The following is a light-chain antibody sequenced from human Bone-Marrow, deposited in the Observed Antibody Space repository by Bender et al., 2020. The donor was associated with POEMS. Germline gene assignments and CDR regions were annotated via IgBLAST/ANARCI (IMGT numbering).Light chain of an antibody. J-gene: IGLJ2*01. CDR1: SSNIGTNP. CDR3: SSDTRRRTVL. CDR2: DVN. Sequence: QSVLTPPPSASGTPGQRVTISCSGSSSNIGTNPVNWYQQLPGKAPKVIIYDVNNRPSGVSIRFSGSKSGNTAYLTISGLQAEDEADYYCSSDTRRRTVLFGGGTKLTVL. V-gene: IGLV2-14*03.